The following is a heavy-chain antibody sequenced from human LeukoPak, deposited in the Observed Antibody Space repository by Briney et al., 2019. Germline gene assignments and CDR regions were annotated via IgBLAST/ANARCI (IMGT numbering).Heavy chain of an antibody. V-gene: IGHV3-53*01. Sequence: PGGSPRLSCAASGFTVSNNYMTWVRQAPGKGLDWVSVIYSGGYTYYADSVRGRFTISRDTSKNTLYLQMNSLRAEDTAVYYCARARDGYNSGFDYWGQGTLVTVSS. CDR2: IYSGGYT. CDR3: ARARDGYNSGFDY. J-gene: IGHJ4*02. CDR1: GFTVSNNY. D-gene: IGHD5-24*01.